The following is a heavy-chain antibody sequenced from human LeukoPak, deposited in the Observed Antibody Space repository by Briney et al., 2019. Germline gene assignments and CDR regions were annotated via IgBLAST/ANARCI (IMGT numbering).Heavy chain of an antibody. CDR3: ARSEGMDYDILTGYYRPAEYFQH. D-gene: IGHD3-9*01. V-gene: IGHV5-10-1*01. Sequence: GESLKISCTGSGYSFTSYWLSWVRQMPGKGLEWMGRIDPSDSYTNYDPSLQGHVTISADTTISTAYLQWSSLKASDTAMYYCARSEGMDYDILTGYYRPAEYFQHWGQGTLVTVSS. CDR1: GYSFTSYW. CDR2: IDPSDSYT. J-gene: IGHJ1*01.